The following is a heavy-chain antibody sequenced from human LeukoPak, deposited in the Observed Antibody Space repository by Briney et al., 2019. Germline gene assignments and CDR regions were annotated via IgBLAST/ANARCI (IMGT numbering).Heavy chain of an antibody. CDR2: IYYRGDI. J-gene: IGHJ4*02. CDR3: ATNKDWAEAD. CDR1: DGSIRTCY. D-gene: IGHD3/OR15-3a*01. V-gene: IGHV4-59*03. Sequence: PSETLSLTCSVSDGSIRTCYWGWIRQSPGQGLEWIGNIYYRGDINYNPSLKSRVIISIDTSKNQFSLKVTSLTAADTAVYYCATNKDWAEADWGQGTLVIVSS.